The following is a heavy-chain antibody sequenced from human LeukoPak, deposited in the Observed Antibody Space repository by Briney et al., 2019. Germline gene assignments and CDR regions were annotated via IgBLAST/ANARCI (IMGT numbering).Heavy chain of an antibody. V-gene: IGHV4-34*01. J-gene: IGHJ4*02. D-gene: IGHD6-13*01. CDR3: ARSLIAAADFGY. Sequence: AETLSLTCAVYGGSFSGYYWSWVRQPPGKGLEWIGEINHSGSTNYNPSLKSRVTISVDTSKNQFSLKLSSVTEDGTAVYCSARSLIAAADFGYWGQGPLVTVSS. CDR2: INHSGST. CDR1: GGSFSGYY.